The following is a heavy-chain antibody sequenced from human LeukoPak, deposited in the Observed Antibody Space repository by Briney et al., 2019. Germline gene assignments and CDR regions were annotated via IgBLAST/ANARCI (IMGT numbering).Heavy chain of an antibody. V-gene: IGHV3-30*18. CDR2: ISYGGSNK. CDR1: GFTFSSYA. Sequence: PGGSLRLSCAASGFTFSSYAMSWVRQAPGKGLEWVAVISYGGSNKYYADSVKGRFTISRDNSKNTLYLQMNSLRAEDTAVYYCAKDASSGYSSDYWGQGTLVTVSS. J-gene: IGHJ4*02. CDR3: AKDASSGYSSDY. D-gene: IGHD3-22*01.